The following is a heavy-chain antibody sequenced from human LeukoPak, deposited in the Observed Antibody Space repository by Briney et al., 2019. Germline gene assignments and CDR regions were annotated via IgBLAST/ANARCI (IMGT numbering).Heavy chain of an antibody. Sequence: PSETLSLTCTVSGGSISSYYWSWIRQPPGKGLEWIGYIYYSGSTNYNPSLKSRVTISVDTSKNQFSLKLSSVTAADTAVYYCARGSSSSGWYSGYYFDYWGQGTLVTVSS. J-gene: IGHJ4*02. D-gene: IGHD6-19*01. CDR3: ARGSSSSGWYSGYYFDY. CDR2: IYYSGST. CDR1: GGSISSYY. V-gene: IGHV4-59*01.